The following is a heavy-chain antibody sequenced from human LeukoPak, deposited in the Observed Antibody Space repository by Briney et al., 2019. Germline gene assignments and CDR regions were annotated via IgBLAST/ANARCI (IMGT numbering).Heavy chain of an antibody. CDR1: GFTVNNNF. CDR3: ARGLRDWYYVLNWFDP. Sequence: GGSLRLSCAALGFTVNNNFMSWVRQAPGKALEWVSVIYSGGSTYYADSVRGRFTISRDSSQNTLYLQMNSLRVEDTGVYFCARGLRDWYYVLNWFDPWGRGTLVTVSS. J-gene: IGHJ5*02. CDR2: IYSGGST. V-gene: IGHV3-53*01. D-gene: IGHD1-7*01.